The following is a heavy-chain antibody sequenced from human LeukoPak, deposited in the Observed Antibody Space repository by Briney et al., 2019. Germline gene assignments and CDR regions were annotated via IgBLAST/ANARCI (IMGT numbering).Heavy chain of an antibody. Sequence: GGSLRLSCAASGFTFSSYAMHWVRQAPGKGLEWVSGIGASGNTYYADSVKGRFSISRDNSKNTLFLQMNSLRAEDTAVYYCARVRDYDYVWGRREDAFDIWGQGTMVTVSS. V-gene: IGHV3-23*01. CDR2: IGASGNT. CDR1: GFTFSSYA. J-gene: IGHJ3*02. D-gene: IGHD3-16*01. CDR3: ARVRDYDYVWGRREDAFDI.